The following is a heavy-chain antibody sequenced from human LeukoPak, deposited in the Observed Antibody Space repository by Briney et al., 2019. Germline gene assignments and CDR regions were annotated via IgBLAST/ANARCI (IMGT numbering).Heavy chain of an antibody. V-gene: IGHV4-30-4*08. CDR2: IYYSGST. J-gene: IGHJ4*02. D-gene: IGHD4-17*01. Sequence: SETLSLTRTVSGGSISSGDYYWSWIRQPPGKGLEWIGYIYYSGSTYYNPSLKSRVTISVDTSKNQFSLELSSVTAADTAVYYCARAEYGDYVWNYWGQGTLVTVSS. CDR3: ARAEYGDYVWNY. CDR1: GGSISSGDYY.